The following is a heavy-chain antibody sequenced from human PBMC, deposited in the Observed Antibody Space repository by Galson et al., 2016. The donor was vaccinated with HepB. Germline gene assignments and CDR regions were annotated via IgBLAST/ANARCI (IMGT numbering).Heavy chain of an antibody. CDR1: GYTFTGYH. CDR3: ARDQYGGIDF. CDR2: INPNSGGI. Sequence: SVKVSCKASGYTFTGYHMHWVRQAPGQGLEWMGWINPNSGGINYALKFQGRVTMTRDTSISTVYMELSRLKSDDTAVYYCARDQYGGIDFWGQGTLVTVSS. D-gene: IGHD4-23*01. J-gene: IGHJ4*02. V-gene: IGHV1-2*02.